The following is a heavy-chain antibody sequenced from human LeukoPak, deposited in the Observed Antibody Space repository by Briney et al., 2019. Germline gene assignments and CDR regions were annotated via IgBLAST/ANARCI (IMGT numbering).Heavy chain of an antibody. V-gene: IGHV3-30*02. J-gene: IGHJ4*02. CDR1: GFTFSSFG. D-gene: IGHD2-2*01. Sequence: GGSLRLSCAASGFTFSSFGIHWVRQAPGKGLEWVTFIRYDGNNINYADSVKGRFTISRDNSNNTVHLQMNSLRGEDTAVYYCARDGRRNCSTLNCYMFSNWGQGTLVTVSS. CDR2: IRYDGNNI. CDR3: ARDGRRNCSTLNCYMFSN.